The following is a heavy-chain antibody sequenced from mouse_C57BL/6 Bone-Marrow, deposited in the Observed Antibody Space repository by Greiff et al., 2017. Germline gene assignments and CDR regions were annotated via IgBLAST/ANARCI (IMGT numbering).Heavy chain of an antibody. J-gene: IGHJ2*01. Sequence: EVLLQQSGPELVKPGASVKISCKASGYTFTDYYMTWVRQSHGKSLQWIGDINPNNGGTCYHQRFKGKATLTVDKSYSIAYLDIRSLTSEDSAVYYCSRSIYDGYYEELFDFWGKGTTLTVSS. CDR3: SRSIYDGYYEELFDF. CDR2: INPNNGGT. CDR1: GYTFTDYY. D-gene: IGHD2-3*01. V-gene: IGHV1-26*01.